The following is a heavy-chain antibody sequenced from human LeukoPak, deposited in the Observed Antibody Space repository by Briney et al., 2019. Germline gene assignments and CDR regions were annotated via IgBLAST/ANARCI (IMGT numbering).Heavy chain of an antibody. CDR1: GGSFSGYY. CDR2: IYYSGST. CDR3: ARHISVDFWRYYYGMDV. V-gene: IGHV4-39*01. J-gene: IGHJ6*02. D-gene: IGHD3-3*01. Sequence: SETLSLTCAVYGGSFSGYYWGWIRQPPGKGLEWIGSIYYSGSTYYNPSLKSRVTISVDTSKNQFSLKLSSVTAADTAVYYCARHISVDFWRYYYGMDVWGQGTTVTVSS.